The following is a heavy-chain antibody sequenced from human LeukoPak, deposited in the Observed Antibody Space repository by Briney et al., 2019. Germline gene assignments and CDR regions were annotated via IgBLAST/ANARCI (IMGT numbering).Heavy chain of an antibody. D-gene: IGHD3-10*01. CDR2: ISWNSGSI. CDR1: GFTFDDYA. V-gene: IGHV3-9*01. Sequence: GGSLRLSCAASGFTFDDYAMHWVRQAPGKGLEWVSGISWNSGSIGYADSVKGRFTISRDNAKNSLYLQMNSLRAEDTALYYCAKDIGAYYGSGSYPYYFDYWGQGTLVTVSS. CDR3: AKDIGAYYGSGSYPYYFDY. J-gene: IGHJ4*02.